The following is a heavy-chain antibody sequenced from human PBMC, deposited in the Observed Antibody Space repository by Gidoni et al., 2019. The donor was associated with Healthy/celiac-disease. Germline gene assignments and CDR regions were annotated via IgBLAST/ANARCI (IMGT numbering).Heavy chain of an antibody. CDR1: GFTVSSNY. Sequence: EVQLVESGGGLVQPGGSLRLSCAASGFTVSSNYMSWVRQAPGKGLEWVSVIYSGGSTYYADSVKGRFTISRDNSKDTLYLQMNSLRAEDTAVYYCARDRYDTGFDPWGQGTLVTVSS. CDR2: IYSGGST. J-gene: IGHJ5*02. CDR3: ARDRYDTGFDP. V-gene: IGHV3-66*02. D-gene: IGHD3-22*01.